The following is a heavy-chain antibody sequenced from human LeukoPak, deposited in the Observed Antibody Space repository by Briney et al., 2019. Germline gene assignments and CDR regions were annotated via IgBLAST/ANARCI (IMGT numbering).Heavy chain of an antibody. CDR1: GGSISSYY. Sequence: PSETLSLTCTVSGGSISSYYWSWIRQPPGKGLEWIGYIYYSGSTNCNPSLKSRVTISVDTSKNQFSLKLSSVTAADTAVYYCARAPYSSSWYYFDYWGQGTLVTVSS. D-gene: IGHD6-13*01. CDR2: IYYSGST. CDR3: ARAPYSSSWYYFDY. V-gene: IGHV4-59*01. J-gene: IGHJ4*02.